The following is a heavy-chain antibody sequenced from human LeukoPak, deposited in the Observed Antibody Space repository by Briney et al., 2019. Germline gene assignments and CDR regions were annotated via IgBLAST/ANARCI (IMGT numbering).Heavy chain of an antibody. CDR3: ARDCVPLGVYVTFSAS. V-gene: IGHV3-23*01. D-gene: IGHD2/OR15-2a*01. J-gene: IGHJ4*02. Sequence: PGGSLRLSCAASGFTFGIYDMSWARQAPGKGLEWVSTISGSGVSTYFADSVKGRFTISRDNSKNTLYLQMNSLRPEDTAVYHCARDCVPLGVYVTFSASGGERTLVTVSS. CDR2: ISGSGVST. CDR1: GFTFGIYD.